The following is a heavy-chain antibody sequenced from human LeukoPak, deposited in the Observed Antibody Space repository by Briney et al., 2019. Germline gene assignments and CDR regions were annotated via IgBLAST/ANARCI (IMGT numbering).Heavy chain of an antibody. J-gene: IGHJ4*02. D-gene: IGHD2-15*01. CDR3: AREGSSWYAVDY. V-gene: IGHV3-74*01. CDR1: GFTFSSYW. Sequence: GGSLRLSCAAAGFTFSSYWMHWVRQAPRKGLVWVSCINSDGSSTSYADSVKGRLTISTDNAKNTLYLQMNSLRAEDTAVYYCAREGSSWYAVDYWGQGALVTVSS. CDR2: INSDGSST.